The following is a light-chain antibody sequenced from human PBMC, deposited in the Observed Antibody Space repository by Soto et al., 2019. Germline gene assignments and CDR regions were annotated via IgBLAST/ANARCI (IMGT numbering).Light chain of an antibody. CDR3: ASWDDSLSVL. CDR2: RNN. V-gene: IGLV1-47*01. CDR1: SSNIGSYY. Sequence: QSVLTQPPSASGTPGQRVTISCSGRSSNIGSYYVYWYQQLPGAAPKLLIYRNNQRPSGVPDRFSGSKSGTAASLAISGLRSEDEADYYCASWDDSLSVLFGGGTKVT. J-gene: IGLJ2*01.